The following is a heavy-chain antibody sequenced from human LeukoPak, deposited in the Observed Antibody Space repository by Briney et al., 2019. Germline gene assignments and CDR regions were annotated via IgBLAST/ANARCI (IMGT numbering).Heavy chain of an antibody. CDR2: INPNSGGT. J-gene: IGHJ4*02. V-gene: IGHV1-2*02. CDR3: ARGLDILTGYVSPILR. D-gene: IGHD3-9*01. Sequence: GASVKVSCKASGYTFTDYYINWVRQAPGQGLEWMGWINPNSGGTNYAQKFQGRVTMTRDTSISTAYMELSRLRSDDTAVYYCARGLDILTGYVSPILRWGQGTLVTVSS. CDR1: GYTFTDYY.